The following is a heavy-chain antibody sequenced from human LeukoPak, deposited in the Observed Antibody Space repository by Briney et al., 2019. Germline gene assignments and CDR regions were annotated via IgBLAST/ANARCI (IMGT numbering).Heavy chain of an antibody. CDR1: GFTFSDYY. V-gene: IGHV3-11*01. D-gene: IGHD1-26*01. CDR2: ISSSGSTI. Sequence: GGSLRLSCAASGFTFSDYYMSWIRQAPGKGLEWVSYISSSGSTIYYADSVKGRFTISRDNAKNSLYLQMNSLRAEDTAVYYCARDLGRAPPRAPFDYWGQGTLVTVSS. J-gene: IGHJ4*02. CDR3: ARDLGRAPPRAPFDY.